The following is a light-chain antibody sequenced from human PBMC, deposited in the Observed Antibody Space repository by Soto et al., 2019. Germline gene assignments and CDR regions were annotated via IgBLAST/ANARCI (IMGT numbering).Light chain of an antibody. J-gene: IGKJ1*01. CDR2: GAS. CDR1: QSVSSSY. CDR3: QQYGSSPQT. Sequence: EIVLTQSPGTLSLSPGERATLTCRASQSVSSSYLGWYQQKLGQAPRLLIYGASSMATGIPDRFSGSGSGTDFTLTISRLKPEDFAVYYCQQYGSSPQTFGQGTKVEIK. V-gene: IGKV3-20*01.